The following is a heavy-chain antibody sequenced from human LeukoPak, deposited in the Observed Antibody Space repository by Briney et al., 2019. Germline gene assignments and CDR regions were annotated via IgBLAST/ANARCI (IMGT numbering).Heavy chain of an antibody. CDR3: TSRVATTNDY. J-gene: IGHJ4*02. V-gene: IGHV3-15*01. D-gene: IGHD5-24*01. Sequence: PGGSLRLSCAASGFTFSSYAMSWVRQAPGKGLEWVGRVKTRTDGETTDHSAPVKGRFIISRDDSKNTLYLQMNSLMTEDTAVYYCTSRVATTNDYWGQGTLVTVSS. CDR1: GFTFSSYA. CDR2: VKTRTDGETT.